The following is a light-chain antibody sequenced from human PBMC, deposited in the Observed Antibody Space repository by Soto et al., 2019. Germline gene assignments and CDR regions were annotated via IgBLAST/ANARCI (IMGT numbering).Light chain of an antibody. V-gene: IGKV3-20*01. Sequence: EIVLTQSQGTLSVSRGERATLSCRSSQSVSSSYLAWYQQKPGQAPRLLIYGASSRATGIPDRFSGSGSGTEFNLTISRLQSEDCAVYECQQSNSWTLPFGGGTKVDIK. CDR2: GAS. J-gene: IGKJ4*01. CDR3: QQSNSWTLP. CDR1: QSVSSSY.